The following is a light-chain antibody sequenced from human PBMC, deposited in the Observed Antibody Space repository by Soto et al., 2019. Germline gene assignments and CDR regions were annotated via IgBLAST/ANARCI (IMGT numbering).Light chain of an antibody. J-gene: IGKJ4*01. CDR1: QSVRSNY. Sequence: EIVLTQSPGTLSLSSGERATLSCRASQSVRSNYLAWYQQKPGQAPRLLIYGASSRATGIPDGFGGSWSGTGLTRTISRLEPKYFGVYSCQQYASSPLTFGGGTKVEIK. V-gene: IGKV3-20*01. CDR2: GAS. CDR3: QQYASSPLT.